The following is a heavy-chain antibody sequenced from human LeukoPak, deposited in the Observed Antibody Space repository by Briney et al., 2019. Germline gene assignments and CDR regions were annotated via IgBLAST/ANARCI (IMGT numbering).Heavy chain of an antibody. CDR3: ASGSGSYRTPYYYMDV. V-gene: IGHV3-53*01. D-gene: IGHD3-10*01. J-gene: IGHJ6*03. CDR1: GFTVSSNY. Sequence: GGSLRLSCAASGFTVSSNYMSWVRQAPGKGLEWVSVIYSGGSTYYADSVKGRFTISRDNSKNTLYLQMNSLRAEDTAVYYCASGSGSYRTPYYYMDVWGTGTTVTVS. CDR2: IYSGGST.